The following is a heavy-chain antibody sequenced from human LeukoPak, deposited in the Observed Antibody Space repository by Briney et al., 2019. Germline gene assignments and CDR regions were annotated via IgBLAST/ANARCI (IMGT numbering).Heavy chain of an antibody. Sequence: PGGSLRLSCAASGFTFSNYAMTWVRQPPGQGLEWVSTISGSSIRTYYADSVKGRFAISRDNSENTLYLQMNSLKAEDTAVYYCAKRAREARNSDFDYWGQGTLVTVSS. J-gene: IGHJ4*02. CDR3: AKRAREARNSDFDY. CDR1: GFTFSNYA. D-gene: IGHD1-26*01. V-gene: IGHV3-23*01. CDR2: ISGSSIRT.